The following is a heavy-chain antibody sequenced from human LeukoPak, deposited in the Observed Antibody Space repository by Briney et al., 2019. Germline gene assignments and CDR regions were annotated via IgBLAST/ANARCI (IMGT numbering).Heavy chain of an antibody. CDR2: TRYRSTWNT. CDR1: GDSFCSKSVS. J-gene: IGHJ4*02. Sequence: SQTLSLTCAICGDSFCSKSVSWNWIRQSPSGGLEYLGRTRYRSTWNTFYSSSVEGRITINADTSRNQVSLRLNSVTPEDTALYYCVRDFNGPFDYWGQGTLVTVSS. CDR3: VRDFNGPFDY. V-gene: IGHV6-1*01.